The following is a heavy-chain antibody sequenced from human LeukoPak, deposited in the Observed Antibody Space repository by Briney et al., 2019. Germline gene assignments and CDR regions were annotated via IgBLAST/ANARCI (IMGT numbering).Heavy chain of an antibody. D-gene: IGHD3-9*01. CDR2: INHSGSP. Sequence: SETLSLTCAGYGGSFSGYYWRWIRQPPGKGLEWIGEINHSGSPNYNPSLKSRVTISVDTSKNQFCLKLSSVTAAYTAVYYCTRYDILTGYDYWGQGILVTVSS. CDR3: TRYDILTGYDY. V-gene: IGHV4-34*01. J-gene: IGHJ4*02. CDR1: GGSFSGYY.